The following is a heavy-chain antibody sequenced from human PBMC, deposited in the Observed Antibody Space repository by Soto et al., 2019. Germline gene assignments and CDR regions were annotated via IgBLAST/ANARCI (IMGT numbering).Heavy chain of an antibody. CDR3: AREGDYYYDSSGYLHAFDI. CDR2: ISSSSSYI. V-gene: IGHV3-21*01. J-gene: IGHJ3*02. Sequence: GGSLRLSCAASGFTFSSCAMGWVRQAPGKGLEWVSSISSSSSYIYYADSVKGRFTISRDNAKNSLYLQMNSLRAEDTAVYYCAREGDYYYDSSGYLHAFDIWGQGTMVTVSS. CDR1: GFTFSSCA. D-gene: IGHD3-22*01.